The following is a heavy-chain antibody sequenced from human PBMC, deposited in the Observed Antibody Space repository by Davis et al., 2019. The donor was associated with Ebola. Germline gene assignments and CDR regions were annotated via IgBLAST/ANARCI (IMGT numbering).Heavy chain of an antibody. D-gene: IGHD3-16*01. CDR3: ARRRSSLDP. CDR2: INHSGST. V-gene: IGHV4-34*01. CDR1: GGSFSGYY. J-gene: IGHJ5*02. Sequence: SEILSLTCAVCGGSFSGYYWSWIRQPPGKGLEWIGEINHSGSTNYNPSLKSRVTISVDTSKNQFSLKLSSVTAADTAVYYCARRRSSLDPWGQGTLVTVSS.